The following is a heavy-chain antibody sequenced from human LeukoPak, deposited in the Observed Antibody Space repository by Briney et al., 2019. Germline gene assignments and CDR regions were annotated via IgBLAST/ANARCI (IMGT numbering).Heavy chain of an antibody. CDR2: IKEDGSEI. CDR1: GFTFSSHW. Sequence: GGSLRLSCAASGFTFSSHWMSWVRQAPGKGLEWVANIKEDGSEIYYVDSVKGRFTISRDNAKNSLYLQINSLRAEDTAVYYCTRRGYGYWGQGTLVTVSS. D-gene: IGHD5-18*01. V-gene: IGHV3-7*01. J-gene: IGHJ4*02. CDR3: TRRGYGY.